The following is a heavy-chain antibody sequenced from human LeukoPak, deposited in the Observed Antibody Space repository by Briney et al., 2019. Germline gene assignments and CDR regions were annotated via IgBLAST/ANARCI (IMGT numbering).Heavy chain of an antibody. D-gene: IGHD1-26*01. CDR1: GYSISSGYY. CDR3: ARLAVMGATRWFDP. V-gene: IGHV4-38-2*02. J-gene: IGHJ5*02. Sequence: SETLSLTCTVSGYSISSGYYWGWIRPPPGKGLEWIGSIYHSGSTYYNPSLKSRVTISVDTSKNQFSLKLSSVTAADTAVYYCARLAVMGATRWFDPWGQGILVTVSS. CDR2: IYHSGST.